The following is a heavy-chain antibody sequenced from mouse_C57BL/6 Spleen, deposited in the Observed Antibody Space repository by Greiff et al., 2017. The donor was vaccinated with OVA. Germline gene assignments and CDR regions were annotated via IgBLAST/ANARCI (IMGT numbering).Heavy chain of an antibody. CDR1: GYTFTSYW. J-gene: IGHJ4*01. V-gene: IGHV1-53*01. D-gene: IGHD2-4*01. CDR2: INPSNGGT. Sequence: VQLQQPGTELVKPGASVKLSCKASGYTFTSYWMHWVKQRPGQGLEWIGNINPSNGGTNYNEKFKSKATLTVDKSSSTAYMQLSSLTSEDSAVYYCARQEVYDYDGDYCAMDYWGQGTSVTVSS. CDR3: ARQEVYDYDGDYCAMDY.